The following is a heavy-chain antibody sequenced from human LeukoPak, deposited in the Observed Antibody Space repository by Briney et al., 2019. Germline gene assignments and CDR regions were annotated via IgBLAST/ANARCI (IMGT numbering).Heavy chain of an antibody. CDR1: GFPFSDYW. Sequence: PGGSLRLSCAASGFPFSDYWMDWGRQAPGKGMEWVANIKQDGSEEYYADSVKGRFTISRDNAKNSLYLQMNSLRADDTAVYYCSRSLDYWGQGALVTVSS. V-gene: IGHV3-7*01. CDR3: SRSLDY. J-gene: IGHJ4*02. CDR2: IKQDGSEE.